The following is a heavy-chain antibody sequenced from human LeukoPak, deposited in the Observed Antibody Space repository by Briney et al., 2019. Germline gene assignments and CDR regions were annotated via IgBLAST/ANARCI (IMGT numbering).Heavy chain of an antibody. D-gene: IGHD2-21*02. CDR2: INTDGSST. Sequence: GGSLRLSCAASGFTFSSHWMHWVRQAAGKGLVWVSRINTDGSSTTYADSVKGRFTISRDNAKNTLYLRMNSLRAEDMAVYYCARAASCGGDCSSSYLQHWGQGTLVTVSS. CDR3: ARAASCGGDCSSSYLQH. J-gene: IGHJ1*01. V-gene: IGHV3-74*01. CDR1: GFTFSSHW.